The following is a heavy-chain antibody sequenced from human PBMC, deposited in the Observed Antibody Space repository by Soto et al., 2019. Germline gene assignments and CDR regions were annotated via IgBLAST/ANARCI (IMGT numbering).Heavy chain of an antibody. D-gene: IGHD5-18*01. CDR2: ISSGGSDT. J-gene: IGHJ4*02. Sequence: VQLVESGGGLVQPGGSLRLSCAASGFTFTNYWMHWVRQAPGKGLVWVSRISSGGSDTIFAGSVKGRFTVSRDNAKNMLYLQMNSLTADDTAIYHCVRGWIPTQLLGYLQYWGQGTLVTVSS. CDR3: VRGWIPTQLLGYLQY. V-gene: IGHV3-74*01. CDR1: GFTFTNYW.